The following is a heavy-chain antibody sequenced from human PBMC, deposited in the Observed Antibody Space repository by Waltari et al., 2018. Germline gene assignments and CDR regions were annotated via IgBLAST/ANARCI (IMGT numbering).Heavy chain of an antibody. Sequence: QVQLVESGGGVVQPGRSLRLSCAASGFTFSSYGMHWVRQAPGKGLEWVAVIWYDGSNKYYADSAKGRFTISRDNSKNTLYLQMNSLRAEDTAMYYWAKGPNYYYYMDVWGKGTTVTVSS. CDR1: GFTFSSYG. J-gene: IGHJ6*03. CDR3: AKGPNYYYYMDV. V-gene: IGHV3-30*18. CDR2: IWYDGSNK.